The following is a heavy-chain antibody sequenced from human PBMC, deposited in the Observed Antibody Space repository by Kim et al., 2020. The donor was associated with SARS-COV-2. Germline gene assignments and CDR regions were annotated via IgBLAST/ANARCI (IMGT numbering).Heavy chain of an antibody. CDR3: ARDLDRDGYLFDY. Sequence: GGSLRLSCAASGFTFSDYYMSWIRQAPGNGLEWVSYISSSGSTIYYADSVKGRFTISRDNAKNSLYLQMNSLRAEDTAVYYCARDLDRDGYLFDYWGQGTLVTVSS. J-gene: IGHJ4*02. CDR2: ISSSGSTI. V-gene: IGHV3-11*01. D-gene: IGHD5-12*01. CDR1: GFTFSDYY.